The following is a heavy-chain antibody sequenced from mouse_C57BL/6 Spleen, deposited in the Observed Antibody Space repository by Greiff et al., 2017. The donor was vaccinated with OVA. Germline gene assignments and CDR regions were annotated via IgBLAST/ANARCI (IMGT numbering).Heavy chain of an antibody. CDR3: ARRGSSYGDYAMDY. CDR1: GYTFTDYN. J-gene: IGHJ4*01. V-gene: IGHV1-18*01. Sequence: EVKLLESGPELVKPGASVKIPCKASGYTFTDYNMDWVKQSHGKSLEWIGDINPNNGGTIYNQKFKGKATLTVDKSSSTAYMELRSLTSEDTAVYYCARRGSSYGDYAMDYWGQGTSVTVSS. D-gene: IGHD1-1*01. CDR2: INPNNGGT.